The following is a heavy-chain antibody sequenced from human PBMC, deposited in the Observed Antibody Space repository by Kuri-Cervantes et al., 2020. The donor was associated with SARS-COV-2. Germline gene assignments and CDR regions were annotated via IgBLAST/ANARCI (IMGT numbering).Heavy chain of an antibody. CDR2: IIPIFGTA. CDR3: ARDCSGTDCNVIVYALSD. V-gene: IGHV1-69*01. Sequence: VKVSCKASGGTFSSYAISWVRQAPGQGLEWMGGIIPIFGTANYAQKFQGRVTITADESTSTVYMELTSLRSDDTAMYYCARDCSGTDCNVIVYALSDWGQGTLVTVSS. J-gene: IGHJ4*02. D-gene: IGHD2-8*01. CDR1: GGTFSSYA.